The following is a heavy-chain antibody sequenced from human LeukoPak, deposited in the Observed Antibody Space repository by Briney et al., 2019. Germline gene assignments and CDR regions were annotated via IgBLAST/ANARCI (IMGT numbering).Heavy chain of an antibody. D-gene: IGHD3-16*01. Sequence: PGGSLRLSCAASGFTVSSNYMSWVRQAPGKGLEWVSVIYSGGSTYYADSVKGRFTISRDNSKNTLYLQMNSLRAEDTAVYYCARDGRYDSTPSDYWGQGTLVTVSS. V-gene: IGHV3-53*01. CDR3: ARDGRYDSTPSDY. CDR2: IYSGGST. J-gene: IGHJ4*02. CDR1: GFTVSSNY.